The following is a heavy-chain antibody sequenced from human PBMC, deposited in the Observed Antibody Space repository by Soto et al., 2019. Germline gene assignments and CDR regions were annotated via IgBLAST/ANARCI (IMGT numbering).Heavy chain of an antibody. J-gene: IGHJ6*02. V-gene: IGHV3-72*01. CDR1: GFTFSDHY. CDR3: TRDYCSGGSCYSPCAYYYGMDV. CDR2: TRNKANSYTT. Sequence: EVQRVESGGGLVQPGGSLRLSCAASGFTFSDHYMDWVRQAPGKGLEWVGRTRNKANSYTTEYAASVKGRFTISRDDSQNSLYLYMNSMNIVESLVYHCTRDYCSGGSCYSPCAYYYGMDVWGQGTTVTVSS. D-gene: IGHD2-15*01.